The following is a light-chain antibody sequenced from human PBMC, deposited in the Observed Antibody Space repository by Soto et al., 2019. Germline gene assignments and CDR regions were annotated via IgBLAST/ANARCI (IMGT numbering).Light chain of an antibody. CDR2: GAS. V-gene: IGKV3-20*01. Sequence: VLTQSPGTLSLSPGERATLSCRASQSVSSSYLAWYQQKPGQAPRLLIYGASNRATGIPDRFSGSGSGTEFTLTIRRLEPEDFATYYCKQSYSTPTFGQGTKVDIK. CDR3: KQSYSTPT. J-gene: IGKJ1*01. CDR1: QSVSSSY.